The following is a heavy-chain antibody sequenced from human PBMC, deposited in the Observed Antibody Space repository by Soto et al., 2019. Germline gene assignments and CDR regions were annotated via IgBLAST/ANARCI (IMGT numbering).Heavy chain of an antibody. Sequence: ASVKVSCKASGYTFTGYRIHWLRQSAGQGLEWMGWINPNSGDTKQIEKFQGRVTMTRDTSISKAYMELSSLNSDDTAVYYCVRLVCSLWGQGTLVTVSS. V-gene: IGHV1-2*02. D-gene: IGHD1-26*01. CDR3: VRLVCSL. J-gene: IGHJ4*02. CDR2: INPNSGDT. CDR1: GYTFTGYR.